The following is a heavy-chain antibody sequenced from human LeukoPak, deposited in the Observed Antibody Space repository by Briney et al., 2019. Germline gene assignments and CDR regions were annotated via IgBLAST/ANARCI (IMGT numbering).Heavy chain of an antibody. J-gene: IGHJ5*02. CDR2: INPSGGST. CDR1: GYTFSSYY. CDR3: AKLAASETGEGS. D-gene: IGHD6-13*01. Sequence: ASVKVSCKASGYTFSSYYMHWVRQAPGQGLEWMGIINPSGGSTKYAQKFQGRVTMTRDASTSTVYMELSSLRAEDTAVYYCAKLAASETGEGSWGQGTLVTVSS. V-gene: IGHV1-46*01.